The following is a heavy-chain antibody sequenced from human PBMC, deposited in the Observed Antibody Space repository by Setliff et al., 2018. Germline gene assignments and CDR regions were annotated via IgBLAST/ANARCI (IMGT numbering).Heavy chain of an antibody. CDR1: GYTFTNYY. Sequence: ASVKVSCKASGYTFTNYYINWVRQAPGQGLEWMGIINPRAGTTSYAQKLQGRVTMTRDTSTNTVYMELSSLRSEDTAVYYCARGGSPDCSTAGCRYGDYVYWGQGTQGTAPQ. CDR3: ARGGSPDCSTAGCRYGDYVY. V-gene: IGHV1-46*03. J-gene: IGHJ4*02. D-gene: IGHD2-2*01. CDR2: INPRAGTT.